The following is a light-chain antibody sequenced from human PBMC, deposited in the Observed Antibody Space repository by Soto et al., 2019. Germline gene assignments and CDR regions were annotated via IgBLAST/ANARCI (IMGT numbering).Light chain of an antibody. J-gene: IGKJ1*01. CDR1: QSISTY. CDR2: ETS. V-gene: IGKV1-5*03. CDR3: QQYNSYSWT. Sequence: DIQMTQSPSSLSASVGDRVSLTCRASQSISTYLNWYQQKPGKAPKLLIYETSSLASGVPSRFGGSGSGTEFTLTISRLQPDDFEIYYCQQYNSYSWTFGQGTKVDIK.